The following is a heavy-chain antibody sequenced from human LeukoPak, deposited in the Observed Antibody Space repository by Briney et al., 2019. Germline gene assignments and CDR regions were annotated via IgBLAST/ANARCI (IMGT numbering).Heavy chain of an antibody. J-gene: IGHJ5*02. V-gene: IGHV3-15*01. D-gene: IGHD2-2*01. CDR3: TTDSFTVIIPAAKGP. CDR1: GFTFDIAW. CDR2: IKSKSDGGTT. Sequence: GGSLCPVCAVSGFTFDIAWITWVRQVPGKWLEWDGRIKSKSDGGTTDYAAPVKGRFTISRDDSKNTLYLQMNSLKTEDTAVYYCTTDSFTVIIPAAKGPWGQGTLVTVSS.